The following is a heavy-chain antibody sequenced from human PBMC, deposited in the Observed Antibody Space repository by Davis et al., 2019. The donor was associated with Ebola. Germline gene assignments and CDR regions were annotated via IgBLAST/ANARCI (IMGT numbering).Heavy chain of an antibody. Sequence: ASVKVSCKASGYRFTTYGIHWVRQAPGQGLEWMGWINTNTGNPTYAKGFTGRFVFSLDTSVNMAYLLINSLKTEDAAVYYCATLPDVWGQGTMVTVSS. V-gene: IGHV7-4-1*04. CDR2: INTNTGNP. CDR1: GYRFTTYG. CDR3: ATLPDV. J-gene: IGHJ3*01.